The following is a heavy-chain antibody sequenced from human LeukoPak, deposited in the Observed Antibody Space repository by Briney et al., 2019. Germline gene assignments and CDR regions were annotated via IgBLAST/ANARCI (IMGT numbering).Heavy chain of an antibody. CDR2: IYSGGGT. CDR3: ARVTLSGGPVAAYFDY. D-gene: IGHD6-19*01. V-gene: IGHV3-53*01. CDR1: GFTVGSNY. Sequence: GGSLRLSCAASGFTVGSNYMSWVRQAPGKGLEWVSCIYSGGGTFYADSVKGRFTFSRDNPKNTLYLQMNNLRAEDTAVYYCARVTLSGGPVAAYFDYWGQGTLVTVSS. J-gene: IGHJ4*02.